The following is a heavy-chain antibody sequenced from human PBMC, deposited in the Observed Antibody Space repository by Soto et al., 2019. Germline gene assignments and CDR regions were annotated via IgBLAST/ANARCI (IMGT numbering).Heavy chain of an antibody. CDR1: GFTFSSYA. CDR3: ASPLWRDDYNWGYFDL. Sequence: AASGFTFSSYAMHWVRQAPGKGLEWVAVISYDGSNKYYADSVKGRFTISRDNSKNTLYLQMNSLRAEDTAVYYCASPLWRDDYNWGYFDLWGRGTLVTVSS. J-gene: IGHJ2*01. CDR2: ISYDGSNK. V-gene: IGHV3-30-3*01. D-gene: IGHD4-4*01.